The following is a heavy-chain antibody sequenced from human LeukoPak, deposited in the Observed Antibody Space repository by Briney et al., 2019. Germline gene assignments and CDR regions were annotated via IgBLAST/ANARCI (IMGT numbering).Heavy chain of an antibody. J-gene: IGHJ3*02. Sequence: QPGGSLRLSCAASGFTFSSYSMNWVRQAPGKGLEWVSYISSSSSTIYYADSVKGRFTISRDNAKNSLYLQMNSLRAEDTAVYYCARALTLAVAGIGGDAFDIWGQGTMVTVSS. CDR3: ARALTLAVAGIGGDAFDI. V-gene: IGHV3-48*04. CDR2: ISSSSSTI. D-gene: IGHD6-19*01. CDR1: GFTFSSYS.